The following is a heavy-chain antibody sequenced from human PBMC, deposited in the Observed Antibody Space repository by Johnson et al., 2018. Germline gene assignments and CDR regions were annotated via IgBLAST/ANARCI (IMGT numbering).Heavy chain of an antibody. D-gene: IGHD1-7*01. J-gene: IGHJ3*02. CDR2: INRSGST. CDR3: ARYGTTNAFDI. V-gene: IGHV4-34*01. CDR1: GGSFSGYY. Sequence: QVQLQQWGAGLLKPSETLSLTCAVYGGSFSGYYWSWIRQPPGKGLEGIGEINRSGSTNYKPSLKSRITISVDTSNNQFSRKLTSVTAADTAVYYCARYGTTNAFDIWGQGTMVTVSS.